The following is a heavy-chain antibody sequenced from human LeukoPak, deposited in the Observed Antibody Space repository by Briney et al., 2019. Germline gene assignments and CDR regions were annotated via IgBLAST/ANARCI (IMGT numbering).Heavy chain of an antibody. CDR2: IRYDGSNK. J-gene: IGHJ4*02. CDR1: GFTFSSYG. V-gene: IGHV3-30*02. CDR3: ARGSGTGTYN. D-gene: IGHD1-7*01. Sequence: GGSLRLSCATSGFTFSSYGMHWVRRAPGKGLEWAAFIRYDGSNKYYADSVKGRFTISRDNSKNTLYLQMNSLRAEDTAVYYCARGSGTGTYNWGQGTLVTVSS.